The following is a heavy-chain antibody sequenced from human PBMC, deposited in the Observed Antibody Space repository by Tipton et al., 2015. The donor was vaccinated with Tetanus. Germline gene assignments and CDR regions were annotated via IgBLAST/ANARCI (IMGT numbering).Heavy chain of an antibody. CDR3: ARVGYYDSSGYYYGSY. Sequence: VQLVQSGAEVKKPGESLKISCKGSGYSFTSYWIGWVRQMPGKGLEWMGIIYPGDSDTRYSPSFQAQVTISADKSISTAYLQWSSLKASDTAMYYCARVGYYDSSGYYYGSYWGQGTLVTVSS. D-gene: IGHD3-22*01. CDR2: IYPGDSDT. CDR1: GYSFTSYW. J-gene: IGHJ4*02. V-gene: IGHV5-51*01.